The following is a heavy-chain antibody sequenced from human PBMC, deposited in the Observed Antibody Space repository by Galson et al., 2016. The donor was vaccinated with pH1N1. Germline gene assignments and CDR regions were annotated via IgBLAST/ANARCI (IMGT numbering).Heavy chain of an antibody. D-gene: IGHD3-22*01. CDR2: IIAIFNTP. Sequence: SVKVSCKASGVIFNSYAINWVRQAPGQGLEWMGGIIAIFNTPNYAQDFQGRVTITAHKPTTTVYLELRGLTSGDTAVYYCARARNYYGNEAFDIWGQGTMVIVSS. J-gene: IGHJ3*02. CDR1: GVIFNSYA. V-gene: IGHV1-69*06. CDR3: ARARNYYGNEAFDI.